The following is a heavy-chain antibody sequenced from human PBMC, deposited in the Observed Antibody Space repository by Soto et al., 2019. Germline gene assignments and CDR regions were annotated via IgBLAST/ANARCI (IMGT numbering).Heavy chain of an antibody. CDR3: ARDQVVVVPAAISYGMDV. V-gene: IGHV1-2*02. CDR1: GYPFTGYY. CDR2: INPNSGGT. D-gene: IGHD2-2*01. Sequence: XSVKVSCKASGYPFTGYYMDWVRQAPGQGLEWMGWINPNSGGTNYAQKFQCRVTMTRDTSISTAYMELSRLRSDDTAVYYCARDQVVVVPAAISYGMDVWGHGPTVTVSS. J-gene: IGHJ6*02.